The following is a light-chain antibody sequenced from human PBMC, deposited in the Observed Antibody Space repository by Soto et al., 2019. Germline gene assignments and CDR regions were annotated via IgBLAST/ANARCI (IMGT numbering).Light chain of an antibody. J-gene: IGKJ4*01. Sequence: DSQMTQSPSSLSASVGDTVTITCRASPSIGTYLNWYQQKPGEAPKLLIYSASGLHSGVTSRFSGSGSGAYFTLTISNLQPEDFATYYCQERAAAFGGGTRVDIK. CDR3: QERAAA. CDR1: PSIGTY. V-gene: IGKV1-39*01. CDR2: SAS.